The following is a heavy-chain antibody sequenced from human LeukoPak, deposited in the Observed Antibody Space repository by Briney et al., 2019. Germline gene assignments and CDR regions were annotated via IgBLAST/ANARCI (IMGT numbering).Heavy chain of an antibody. J-gene: IGHJ4*02. D-gene: IGHD2-2*01. Sequence: GGSLRLSCAASGFTVSSNYMSWVRQAPGKGLEWVSVIYSGGSTYYADSVKGRFTISRDNSKNTLYLQMNSLRAEDTAVYYCAKVGVPAGVAGTFDYWGQGTLVTVSS. CDR3: AKVGVPAGVAGTFDY. CDR1: GFTVSSNY. V-gene: IGHV3-66*01. CDR2: IYSGGST.